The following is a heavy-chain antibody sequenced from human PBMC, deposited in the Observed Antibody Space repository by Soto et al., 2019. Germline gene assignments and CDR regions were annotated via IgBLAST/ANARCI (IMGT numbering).Heavy chain of an antibody. CDR1: GYTFTNYP. CDR2: INTDNGNT. CDR3: ARDRGPDSSGYYYPDYYYYYGMDV. Sequence: ASVKVSCKASGYTFTNYPMHWVRQAPGQRLEWMGWINTDNGNTIYSQKFQGRVTITRDTSASTAYMELSSLRSEDTAVYYCARDRGPDSSGYYYPDYYYYYGMDVWGQGTTVTVSS. V-gene: IGHV1-3*04. D-gene: IGHD3-22*01. J-gene: IGHJ6*02.